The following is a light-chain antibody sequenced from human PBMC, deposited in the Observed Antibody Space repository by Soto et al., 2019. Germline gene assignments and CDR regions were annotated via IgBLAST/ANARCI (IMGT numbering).Light chain of an antibody. Sequence: AIQMTQSPSSLSASVGARVTITCRASQGIRNDLGWYQQKPGKAPKLLIYAASSLQSGVPSRFSGSGSGTDFTLTISSLQTEDFATYYCLQDYNYPLAFGGGTKVEIK. J-gene: IGKJ4*01. CDR2: AAS. V-gene: IGKV1-6*01. CDR1: QGIRND. CDR3: LQDYNYPLA.